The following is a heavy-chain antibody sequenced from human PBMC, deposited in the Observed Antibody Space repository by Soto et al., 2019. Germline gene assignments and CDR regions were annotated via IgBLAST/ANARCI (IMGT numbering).Heavy chain of an antibody. CDR1: GGSISSGGYF. D-gene: IGHD1-26*01. Sequence: PWETLSLTCSVSGGSISSGGYFYSWIRQHPGQGLEWIGSIYYSGRTYYNASLQSRLSMSVDTSKNHFSLKLTSVTAADTAVYFCARLAKEENPKVGSWYFFDYWGQGVMVTV. CDR2: IYYSGRT. J-gene: IGHJ4*02. CDR3: ARLAKEENPKVGSWYFFDY. V-gene: IGHV4-31*03.